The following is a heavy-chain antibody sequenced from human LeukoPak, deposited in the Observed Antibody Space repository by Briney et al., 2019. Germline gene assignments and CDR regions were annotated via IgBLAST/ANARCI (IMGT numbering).Heavy chain of an antibody. D-gene: IGHD1-7*01. CDR3: MRGATDTTRWFDP. J-gene: IGHJ5*02. V-gene: IGHV3-11*04. CDR2: ISSSGNTT. CDR1: GFTFSDNY. Sequence: GGSLRLSCAASGFTFSDNYMSWIRQAPGKGLEWVSYISSSGNTTYNADSVKGRFSITRDNAKNSLYLQMNGLRAEDTAAYYCMRGATDTTRWFDPWGQGTLVTVSS.